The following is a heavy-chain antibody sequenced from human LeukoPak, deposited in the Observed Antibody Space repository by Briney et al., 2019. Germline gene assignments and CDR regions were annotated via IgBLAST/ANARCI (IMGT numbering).Heavy chain of an antibody. J-gene: IGHJ4*02. V-gene: IGHV3-30*04. CDR3: ARTRPLDSSSWSHGDY. CDR1: GFTFSSYA. Sequence: PGRSLRLSCAASGFTFSSYAMHWVRQAPGKGLEWVAVMSYDGSNKYYADSVKGRFTIPRDNSKSTLYLQMNSLRPEDTAIYYCARTRPLDSSSWSHGDYWGQGTLVTVSS. D-gene: IGHD6-13*01. CDR2: MSYDGSNK.